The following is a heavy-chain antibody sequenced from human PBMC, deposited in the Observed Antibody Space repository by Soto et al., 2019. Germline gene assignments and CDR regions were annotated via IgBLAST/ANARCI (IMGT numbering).Heavy chain of an antibody. Sequence: GGSLRLSCAASEFTFSNYAMHWVRQAPGKGLQWLAVISYDGNNKYYADSVEGRFTISRDNSKNTVYLQMNSLRLEDTAVYYCEGGPPYVASFLAPWGKGTLVPVS. D-gene: IGHD3-16*01. CDR1: EFTFSNYA. CDR3: EGGPPYVASFLAP. J-gene: IGHJ5*02. V-gene: IGHV3-30*03. CDR2: ISYDGNNK.